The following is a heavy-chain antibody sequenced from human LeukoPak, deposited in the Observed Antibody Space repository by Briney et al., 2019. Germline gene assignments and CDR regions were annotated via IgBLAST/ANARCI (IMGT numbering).Heavy chain of an antibody. CDR2: MYYSGRT. V-gene: IGHV4-59*01. J-gene: IGHJ1*01. CDR1: GGSISSYY. CDR3: AREDYCSGGSCYSGYFQH. Sequence: SETLSLTCTVSGGSISSYYWSWIRQPPGRGLEWTGYMYYSGRTNYNPSLKSRVTISINTSKNQFSLKLSSVTAADTAVYYCAREDYCSGGSCYSGYFQHWGQGTLVTVSS. D-gene: IGHD2-15*01.